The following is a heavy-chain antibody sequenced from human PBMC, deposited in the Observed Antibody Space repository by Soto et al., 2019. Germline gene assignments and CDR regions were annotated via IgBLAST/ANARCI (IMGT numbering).Heavy chain of an antibody. CDR1: GFTFSNAW. J-gene: IGHJ2*01. D-gene: IGHD2-15*01. CDR2: IKSKTDGGTT. V-gene: IGHV3-15*01. Sequence: VGSLRLSCAASGFTFSNAWMSWVRQAPGKGLEWVGRIKSKTDGGTTDYAAPVKGRFTISRDDSKNTLYLQMNSLKTEDTAVYYCTTGGSLLVYWYFDLWGRGTLVTVSS. CDR3: TTGGSLLVYWYFDL.